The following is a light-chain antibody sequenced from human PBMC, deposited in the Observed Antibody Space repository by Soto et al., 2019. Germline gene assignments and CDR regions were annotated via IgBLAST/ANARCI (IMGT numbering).Light chain of an antibody. Sequence: DIQMIGSPQILAASLGEGGTNAGRVSQSISGRLAWYQQKPGKAPKLLSYDVSTLQGGVPSRFSGSGSGTGFTLTISSLQPDDFATYYCQQCDSYWTFGQGTKVDIK. J-gene: IGKJ1*01. CDR1: QSISGR. CDR3: QQCDSYWT. CDR2: DVS. V-gene: IGKV1-5*01.